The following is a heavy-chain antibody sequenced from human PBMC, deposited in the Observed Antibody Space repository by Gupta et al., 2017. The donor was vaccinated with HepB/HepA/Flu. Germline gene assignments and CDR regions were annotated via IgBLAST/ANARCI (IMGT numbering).Heavy chain of an antibody. CDR1: RYPFTDHS. D-gene: IGHD3-16*01. CDR2: MNPNSGDT. V-gene: IGHV1-2*02. J-gene: IGHJ5*02. CDR3: ARRNCVFPMMTPNNENHWFDP. Sequence: VQLVQSGAEVTKPGSSVRLSCMASRYPFTDHSMHWVRQAPGQGLEWMGWMNPNSGDTNFAQKFQGRVTMTRDTSISTAYMELSSLRPDDTAVYYCARRNCVFPMMTPNNENHWFDPWGQGTLVTVSS.